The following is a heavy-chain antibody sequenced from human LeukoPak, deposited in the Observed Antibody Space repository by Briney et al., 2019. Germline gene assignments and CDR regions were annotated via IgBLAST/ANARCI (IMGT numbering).Heavy chain of an antibody. D-gene: IGHD6-13*01. CDR3: AKEGQQLVQSYFDY. CDR2: ISGSGGST. Sequence: PGGSLRFSCAASGFTFSSYAMSWVRQAPGKGLEWVSAISGSGGSTYYADSVKGRFTISRDNSKNTLYLQTNSLRAEDTAVYYCAKEGQQLVQSYFDYWGQGTLVTVSS. V-gene: IGHV3-23*01. J-gene: IGHJ4*02. CDR1: GFTFSSYA.